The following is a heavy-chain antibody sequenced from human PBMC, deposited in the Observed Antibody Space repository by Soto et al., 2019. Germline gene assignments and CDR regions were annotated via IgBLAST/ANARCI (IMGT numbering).Heavy chain of an antibody. Sequence: GGSLRLSCEASGFTFSSYWMQWVRQGPGKGLVWVARINSEGTTTYYADSVKGRFTVSRDNAKNTLYLQLNSLRGDDTALYYCGRAPGGTGIVDYWGRGTLVTVSS. D-gene: IGHD3-16*01. V-gene: IGHV3-74*01. CDR1: GFTFSSYW. CDR2: INSEGTTT. J-gene: IGHJ4*02. CDR3: GRAPGGTGIVDY.